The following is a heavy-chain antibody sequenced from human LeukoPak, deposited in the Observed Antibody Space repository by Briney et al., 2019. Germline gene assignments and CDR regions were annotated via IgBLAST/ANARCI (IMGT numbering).Heavy chain of an antibody. J-gene: IGHJ5*02. CDR1: GFTFSSYW. CDR3: ARHGAYDFWSGPERIWFDP. CDR2: IKQDGSEK. Sequence: GGSLRLSCAASGFTFSSYWMSWVRQAPGKGLEWVANIKQDGSEKYYVDSVKGRFTISRDNAKNSLYLQMNSLRAEGTAVYYCARHGAYDFWSGPERIWFDPWGQGTLVTVSS. V-gene: IGHV3-7*01. D-gene: IGHD3-3*01.